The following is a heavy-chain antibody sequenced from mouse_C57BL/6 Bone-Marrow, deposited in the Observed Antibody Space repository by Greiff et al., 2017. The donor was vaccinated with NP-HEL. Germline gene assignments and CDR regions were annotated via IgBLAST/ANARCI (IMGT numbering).Heavy chain of an antibody. V-gene: IGHV1-64*01. CDR2: IHPNSGST. CDR3: AIELLRPRYYFDY. CDR1: GYTFTSYW. Sequence: QVQLQQPGAELVKPGASVKLSCKASGYTFTSYWMHWVKQRPGQGLEWIGMIHPNSGSTNYNEKFKSKATLTVDNSTSTAYIQLISLTAEDSAVYYCAIELLRPRYYFDYWGQGTTLTVSS. D-gene: IGHD1-1*01. J-gene: IGHJ2*01.